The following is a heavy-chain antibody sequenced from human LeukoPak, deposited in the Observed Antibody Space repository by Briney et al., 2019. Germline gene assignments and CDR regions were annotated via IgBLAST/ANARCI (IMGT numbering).Heavy chain of an antibody. CDR3: ARGPLTYYDYVWGSYRYSWFDP. D-gene: IGHD3-16*02. CDR1: GGSFSGYY. Sequence: SETLSLTCAVYGGSFSGYYWSWIRQPPGKGLEWIGEINHSGSTNYNPSLKSRVTISVDTSKNQFSLKLSSVTAADTAVYCCARGPLTYYDYVWGSYRYSWFDPWGQGTLVTVSS. V-gene: IGHV4-34*01. J-gene: IGHJ5*02. CDR2: INHSGST.